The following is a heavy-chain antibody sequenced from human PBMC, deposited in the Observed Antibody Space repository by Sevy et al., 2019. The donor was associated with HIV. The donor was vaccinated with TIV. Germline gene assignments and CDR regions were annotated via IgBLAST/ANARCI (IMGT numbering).Heavy chain of an antibody. CDR3: AREGEYYDFWSVHKQGYYFDY. J-gene: IGHJ4*02. V-gene: IGHV3-11*01. CDR1: GFTFSDYY. D-gene: IGHD3-3*01. Sequence: GGSLRLSCAASGFTFSDYYMSWIRQAPGKGLEWVSYISSSGSTIYYADSVKGRFTISRDNAKNSLYLQMNSLRAEDTAVYYCAREGEYYDFWSVHKQGYYFDYWGQGTLVTVSS. CDR2: ISSSGSTI.